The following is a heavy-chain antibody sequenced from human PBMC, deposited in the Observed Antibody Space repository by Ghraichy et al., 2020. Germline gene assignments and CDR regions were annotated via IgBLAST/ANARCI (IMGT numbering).Heavy chain of an antibody. CDR3: ARDYDSSGYLYYFDY. Sequence: ASVKVSCKASGYTFTSYGISWVRQAPGQGLEWMGWISAYNGNTNYAQKLQGRVTMTTDTSTSTAYMELRSLRSDDTAVYYCARDYDSSGYLYYFDYWGQGTLVTVSS. CDR1: GYTFTSYG. CDR2: ISAYNGNT. V-gene: IGHV1-18*01. D-gene: IGHD3-22*01. J-gene: IGHJ4*02.